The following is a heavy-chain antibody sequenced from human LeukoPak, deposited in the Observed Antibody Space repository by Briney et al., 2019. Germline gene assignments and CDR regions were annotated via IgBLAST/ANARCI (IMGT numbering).Heavy chain of an antibody. V-gene: IGHV4-31*03. CDR1: GGSISSGGYY. CDR3: ARGGYSRDFDY. Sequence: SETLSLTCTVSGGSISSGGYYWSWIRQHPGKGLEWIGYIYYSGSTYYNPSLKSRVTISVDMSKNQFSLKLSSVTAADTAVYYCARGGYSRDFDYWGQGTLVTVSS. D-gene: IGHD6-13*01. J-gene: IGHJ4*02. CDR2: IYYSGST.